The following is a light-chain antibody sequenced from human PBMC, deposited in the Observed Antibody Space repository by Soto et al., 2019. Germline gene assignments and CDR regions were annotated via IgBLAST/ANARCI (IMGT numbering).Light chain of an antibody. J-gene: IGLJ1*01. CDR2: DVS. Sequence: QSVLTQPRSVSGSPGQSVTISCAGTSSDVGGYDYVSWFQQHPGKAPKLMIYDVSKWPSGVPDRFSGSKSGNTASLTISGLQADDEADYSCCSYAGSNSYVFGGGTKVTVL. CDR3: CSYAGSNSYV. CDR1: SSDVGGYDY. V-gene: IGLV2-11*01.